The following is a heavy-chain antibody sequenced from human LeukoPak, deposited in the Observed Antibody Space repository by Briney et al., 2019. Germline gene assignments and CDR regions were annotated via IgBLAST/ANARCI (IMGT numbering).Heavy chain of an antibody. CDR1: GFTFSTFS. Sequence: GGSLRLSCAASGFTFSTFSMNWVRQAPGKGLEWVSYISSSSGTIYYADSGKGRFTISRDNAKNSLYLQMNSLRADDTAVYYCARDHEVTTLFDYWGQGTLVTVSS. D-gene: IGHD4-11*01. CDR2: ISSSSGTI. V-gene: IGHV3-48*04. CDR3: ARDHEVTTLFDY. J-gene: IGHJ4*02.